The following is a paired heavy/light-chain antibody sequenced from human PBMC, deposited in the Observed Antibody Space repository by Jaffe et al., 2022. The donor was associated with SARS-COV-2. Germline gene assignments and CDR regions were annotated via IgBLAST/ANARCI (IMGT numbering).Heavy chain of an antibody. D-gene: IGHD3-22*01. J-gene: IGHJ4*02. CDR2: IDTEGSSM. CDR3: ASGEYNSRFYFDY. CDR1: GLAFGDYW. Sequence: VQLVASGGGLIQPGGSLRLSCAASGLAFGDYWMHWVRQAPGKGLMWVSRIDTEGSSMGYADSVKGRFTISRDNAKNAVYLQMNSLRAEDTAVYYCASGEYNSRFYFDYLSQGILVTVSS. V-gene: IGHV3-74*01.
Light chain of an antibody. J-gene: IGLJ2*01. CDR1: SSDVGSYNY. V-gene: IGLV2-11*01. CDR2: DVT. Sequence: QSALTQPRSVSGSPGQSVTISCIGTSSDVGSYNYVSWYQQHPGKVPRLMIYDVTKRPSGVPDRFSGSKSGNTASLTISGLQAEDEADYFCCSYAGRNTILFGGGTKVTVL. CDR3: CSYAGRNTIL.